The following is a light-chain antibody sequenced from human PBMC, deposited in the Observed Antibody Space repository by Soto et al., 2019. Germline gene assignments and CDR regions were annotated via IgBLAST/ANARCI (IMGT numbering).Light chain of an antibody. CDR1: SRDVGGYNY. CDR2: DVS. V-gene: IGLV2-14*01. Sequence: QSALTQPASVSGSPGQSITISCTGTSRDVGGYNYVSWYQQHPGKAPKLMIFDVSKRPSGVSNRFSGSKSGNTASLTVSGLQAEDEADYYCSSYTGGSTRPVVFGGGTKLTVL. J-gene: IGLJ2*01. CDR3: SSYTGGSTRPVV.